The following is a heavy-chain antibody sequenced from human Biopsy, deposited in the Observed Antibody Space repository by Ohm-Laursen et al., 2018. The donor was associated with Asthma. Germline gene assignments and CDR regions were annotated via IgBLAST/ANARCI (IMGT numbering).Heavy chain of an antibody. CDR3: VGHQYSSSWSTFDY. J-gene: IGHJ4*02. CDR1: GDSFTYPGYY. V-gene: IGHV4-39*01. D-gene: IGHD3-22*01. Sequence: SDTLSLTCSVSGDSFTYPGYYWSWVRQPPGKGMEWIGSMYHSGSPYYHPSLKSRATISVDTSKNQLSLKMSSVTAADTAVYFCVGHQYSSSWSTFDYWGQGALVTVSS. CDR2: MYHSGSP.